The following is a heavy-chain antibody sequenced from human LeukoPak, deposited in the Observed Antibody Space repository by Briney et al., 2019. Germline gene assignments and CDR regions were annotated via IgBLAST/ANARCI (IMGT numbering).Heavy chain of an antibody. CDR3: ARGGYSGYDYGFNWFDP. V-gene: IGHV3-66*01. Sequence: GGSLRLSCAASGFTVSSNYMSWVRQAPGKGLEWVSVIYSGGSTYYADSVKGRFTISRDNSKNTLYLKMNSLRAEDTAVYYCARGGYSGYDYGFNWFDPWGQGTLVTVSS. CDR2: IYSGGST. D-gene: IGHD5-12*01. CDR1: GFTVSSNY. J-gene: IGHJ5*02.